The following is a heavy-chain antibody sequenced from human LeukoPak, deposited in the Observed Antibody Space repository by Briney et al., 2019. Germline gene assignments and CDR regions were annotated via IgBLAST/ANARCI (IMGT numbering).Heavy chain of an antibody. D-gene: IGHD4-17*01. CDR1: GGTFSSYT. CDR2: IIPILGIA. CDR3: ARGKGDGDYYNYFDY. J-gene: IGHJ4*02. Sequence: SVKVSCMASGGTFSSYTISWVRQAPGQGLEWMGRIIPILGIANYAQKFQGRVTITADKSTSTAYMELSSLRSEDTAVYYCARGKGDGDYYNYFDYGGQGTLVTVSS. V-gene: IGHV1-69*02.